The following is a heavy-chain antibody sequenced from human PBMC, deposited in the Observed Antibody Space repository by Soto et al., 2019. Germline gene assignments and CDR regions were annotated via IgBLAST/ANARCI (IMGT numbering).Heavy chain of an antibody. D-gene: IGHD6-19*01. CDR1: GFTFSTDS. V-gene: IGHV3-48*02. CDR2: ISTSGATR. J-gene: IGHJ4*02. CDR3: AGFFGSGFDY. Sequence: EVQLVESGGGLVQPGGSLRLSCVASGFTFSTDSMNWVRQAPGKGLEWVAHISTSGATRYYADSVKGRFTISRDNAKTSLYLPMDSLRNEDTAVYYCAGFFGSGFDYWGQGTLVTVSS.